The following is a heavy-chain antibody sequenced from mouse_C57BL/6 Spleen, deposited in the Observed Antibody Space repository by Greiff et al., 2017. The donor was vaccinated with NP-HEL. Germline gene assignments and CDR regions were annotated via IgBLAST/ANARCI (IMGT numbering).Heavy chain of an antibody. J-gene: IGHJ1*03. D-gene: IGHD1-1*01. V-gene: IGHV1-19*01. CDR2: INPYNGGT. CDR1: GYTFTDYY. Sequence: VQLQQSGPVLVKPGASVKMSCKASGYTFTDYYMNWVKQSHGKSLEWIGVINPYNGGTSYNQKFKGKATLTVDKSSSTAYMELNSLTSEDSAVYYCARGTTVVATGYFDVWGTGTTVTVSS. CDR3: ARGTTVVATGYFDV.